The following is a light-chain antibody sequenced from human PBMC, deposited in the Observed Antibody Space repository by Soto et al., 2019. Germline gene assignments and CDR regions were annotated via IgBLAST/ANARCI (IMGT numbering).Light chain of an antibody. Sequence: QSVLTQPPSTSGTPGQRVTISCSGSSSNIGSNTVNWYQQLPGTAPKLLIYNNNQRPSGVPDRFSGSKSATSASLAISGLQSEDEADYSCAAWYASLNGRVVFGGGTKVTVL. J-gene: IGLJ2*01. V-gene: IGLV1-44*01. CDR1: SSNIGSNT. CDR2: NNN. CDR3: AAWYASLNGRVV.